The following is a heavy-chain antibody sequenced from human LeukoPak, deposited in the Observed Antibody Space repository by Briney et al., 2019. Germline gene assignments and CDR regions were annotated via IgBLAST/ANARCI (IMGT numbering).Heavy chain of an antibody. CDR1: GYSISSGYH. D-gene: IGHD1-1*01. CDR3: ARNNWSTYYYYYYMDV. J-gene: IGHJ6*03. V-gene: IGHV4-38-2*01. Sequence: SETLSLTCAVSGYSISSGYHWGWIRQPPGKGLEWIGSIYHSGSTYYNPSLKSRVTISVDTSKNQFSLKLSSVTAADTAVYYCARNNWSTYYYYYYMDVWGKGTTVTVSS. CDR2: IYHSGST.